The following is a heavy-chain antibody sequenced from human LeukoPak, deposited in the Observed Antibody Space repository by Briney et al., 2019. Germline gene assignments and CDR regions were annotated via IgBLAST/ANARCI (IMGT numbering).Heavy chain of an antibody. CDR3: ARSLRPYCSSTSCYTGNYYYYYMDV. CDR1: GYTFTSYA. D-gene: IGHD2-2*02. J-gene: IGHJ6*03. Sequence: ASVKVSCKASGYTFTSYAMNWVRQAPGQGLEWMGWINTNTGNPTYAQGFTGRFVFSLDTSVSTAYLQISSLKAEDTAAYYCARSLRPYCSSTSCYTGNYYYYYMDVWGKGTTVTISS. V-gene: IGHV7-4-1*02. CDR2: INTNTGNP.